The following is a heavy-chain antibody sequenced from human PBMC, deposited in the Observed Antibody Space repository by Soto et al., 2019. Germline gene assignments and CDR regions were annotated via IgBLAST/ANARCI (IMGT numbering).Heavy chain of an antibody. J-gene: IGHJ5*02. D-gene: IGHD6-13*01. CDR1: GGSISSGGYY. V-gene: IGHV4-31*03. CDR3: ARETLRSSSWYRDNWFDP. CDR2: IYYSGST. Sequence: PSETLSLTCTVSGGSISSGGYYWSWIRQHPGKGLEWIGYIYYSGSTYYNPSLKSRVTISVDTSKNQFSLKLSSVTAADTAVYYCARETLRSSSWYRDNWFDPWGQGTLVTVSS.